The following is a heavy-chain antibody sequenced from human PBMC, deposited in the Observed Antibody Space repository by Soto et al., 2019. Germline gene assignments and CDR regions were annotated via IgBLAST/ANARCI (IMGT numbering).Heavy chain of an antibody. CDR3: ARPREKDTIFGVVILGGYYGMDV. CDR1: GFTFSSYE. J-gene: IGHJ6*02. D-gene: IGHD3-3*01. Sequence: LRLSCAASGFTFSSYEMNWVRQAPGKGLEWVSYISSSGSTIYYADSVKGRFTISRDNAKNSLYLQMNSLRAEDTAVYYCARPREKDTIFGVVILGGYYGMDVWGQGTTVTVSS. CDR2: ISSSGSTI. V-gene: IGHV3-48*03.